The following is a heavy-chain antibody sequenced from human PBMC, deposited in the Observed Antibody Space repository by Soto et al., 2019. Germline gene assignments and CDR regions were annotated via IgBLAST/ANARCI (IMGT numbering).Heavy chain of an antibody. CDR3: AREVVTSGWFYYYGMDV. D-gene: IGHD6-19*01. J-gene: IGHJ6*02. Sequence: AASVKVSCKASGYTFTSYGISWVRQAPGQGLEWMGWISAYNGNTNYAQKLQGRVTMTTDTSTSTAYMELRSLRSDDTAVYYCAREVVTSGWFYYYGMDVWGQGTTVTVSS. CDR2: ISAYNGNT. V-gene: IGHV1-18*01. CDR1: GYTFTSYG.